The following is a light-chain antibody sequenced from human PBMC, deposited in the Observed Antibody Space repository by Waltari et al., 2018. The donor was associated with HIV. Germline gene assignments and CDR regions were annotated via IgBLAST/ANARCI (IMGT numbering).Light chain of an antibody. CDR1: NRESQN. V-gene: IGLV3-21*02. CDR3: HVWENSIDEYV. Sequence: SYVLTQPASVSVAPGQSANFSCGSDNRESQNVNCYQQKAGKAPILVLYDDSDRPSGIPERFSGFNFGNTATLTISRVEAGDEADYYCHVWENSIDEYVFGTGTKVTV. CDR2: DDS. J-gene: IGLJ1*01.